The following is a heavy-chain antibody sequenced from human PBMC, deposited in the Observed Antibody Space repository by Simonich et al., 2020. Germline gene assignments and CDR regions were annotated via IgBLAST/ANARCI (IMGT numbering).Heavy chain of an antibody. Sequence: EVQLVESGGGLVQPGRSLRLSCAASGFTFDDYAMNWVRQAPGYGLEWVSGISWNSGSIGYADSVKGRFTISRDNAKNSLYLQMNSLRAEDTALYYCAKDVAAAGTEYFQHWGQGTLVTVSS. CDR1: GFTFDDYA. CDR2: ISWNSGSI. J-gene: IGHJ1*01. V-gene: IGHV3-9*01. D-gene: IGHD6-13*01. CDR3: AKDVAAAGTEYFQH.